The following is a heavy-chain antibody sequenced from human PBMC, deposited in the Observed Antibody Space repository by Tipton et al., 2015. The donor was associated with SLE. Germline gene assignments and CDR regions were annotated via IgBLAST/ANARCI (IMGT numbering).Heavy chain of an antibody. CDR2: IYYSGST. J-gene: IGHJ6*03. V-gene: IGHV4-39*07. Sequence: LRLSCTVSGGSISSSSYYWGWIRQPPGKGLEWIGSIYYSGSTNYNPSLKSRVTIPVDTSKNQFSLKLSSVTAADTAVYYCARGRRRDYYYYYYMDVWGKGTTVTVSS. CDR1: GGSISSSSYY. CDR3: ARGRRRDYYYYYYMDV.